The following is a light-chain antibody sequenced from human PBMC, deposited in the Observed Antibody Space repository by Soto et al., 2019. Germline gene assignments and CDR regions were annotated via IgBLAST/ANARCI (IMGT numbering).Light chain of an antibody. J-gene: IGLJ3*02. Sequence: QSALTQPASVSGSPGQSITISCTGTSSDVGGYNYVSWYQQHPGKVPKLMIYEVSNRPSGVSNRFSGSKSGNTASLTISGLQAEDEADYYCSSYTSSSTLVFGGGTKVT. CDR1: SSDVGGYNY. CDR3: SSYTSSSTLV. CDR2: EVS. V-gene: IGLV2-14*01.